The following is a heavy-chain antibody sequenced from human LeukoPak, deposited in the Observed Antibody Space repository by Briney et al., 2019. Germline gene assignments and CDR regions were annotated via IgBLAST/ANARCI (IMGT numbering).Heavy chain of an antibody. CDR3: ARDRGITMIVVPPGNWFDP. CDR1: GYTFTSYY. D-gene: IGHD3-22*01. V-gene: IGHV1-46*01. CDR2: INPSGGST. J-gene: IGHJ5*02. Sequence: WASVKVSCKASGYTFTSYYMHWVRQAPGQGLEWMGIINPSGGSTSYAQKFQGRVTMTRDTSTSTVYMELSSLRSEDTAVYYCARDRGITMIVVPPGNWFDPWGQETLVTVSS.